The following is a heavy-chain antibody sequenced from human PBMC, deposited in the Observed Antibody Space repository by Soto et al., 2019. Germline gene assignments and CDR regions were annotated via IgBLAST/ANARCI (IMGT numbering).Heavy chain of an antibody. CDR3: ATSTATDAFDI. CDR2: VRADGSRT. V-gene: IGHV3-33*01. Sequence: QVEMVASGGGVVQPGRPLRLSCAVSGLTFSDYGMHWVHQAPARGPEWVALVRADGSRTYYAASVRGRFTISRDNSKNILYLQMSGLRADDTAMYYCATSTATDAFDIWGQGTMVTVSS. CDR1: GLTFSDYG. J-gene: IGHJ3*02.